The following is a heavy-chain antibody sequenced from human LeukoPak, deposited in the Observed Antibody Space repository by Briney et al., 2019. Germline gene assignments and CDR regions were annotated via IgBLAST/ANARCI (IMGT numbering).Heavy chain of an antibody. V-gene: IGHV1-18*01. CDR3: ARDWDGSGSYYIKIDI. J-gene: IGHJ3*02. CDR2: ISAYNGNT. CDR1: GYTFTSYG. Sequence: ASVKVSCKASGYTFTSYGISWVRQAPGQGLEWMGWISAYNGNTNYAQKPQGRVTMTTDTSTSTAYMELRSLRSDDTAVYYCARDWDGSGSYYIKIDIWGRGTMVTVSS. D-gene: IGHD3-10*01.